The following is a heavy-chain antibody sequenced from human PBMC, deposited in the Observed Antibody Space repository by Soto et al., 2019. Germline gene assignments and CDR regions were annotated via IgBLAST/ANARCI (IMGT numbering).Heavy chain of an antibody. J-gene: IGHJ6*02. CDR1: GGTFSSYA. D-gene: IGHD2-21*02. V-gene: IGHV1-69*01. Sequence: QVQLVQSGAEVKKPGSSVKVSCKASGGTFSSYAISWVRQAPGQGLEWMGGIIPIFGTANYAQKFQGRVTITADESTSTAYMELSSLRSEDTAVYYCARENGGCDCYYSYGMDVWGQGTTVTVSS. CDR2: IIPIFGTA. CDR3: ARENGGCDCYYSYGMDV.